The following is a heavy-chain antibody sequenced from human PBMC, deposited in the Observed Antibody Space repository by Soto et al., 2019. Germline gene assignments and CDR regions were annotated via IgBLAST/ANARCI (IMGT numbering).Heavy chain of an antibody. Sequence: QVHLQESGPGLVKPSQTLSLTCTVSGGTITSDDYHWTWIRQPPGKGLEWIGFIYYSGTYYNPSLRGRVTISVDTSKNEFALKLSSVTAADTAVYYCARDLAYCARGSCYAKWGSWGQGTLFTVSS. CDR1: GGTITSDDYH. J-gene: IGHJ4*02. CDR2: IYYSGT. V-gene: IGHV4-30-4*01. D-gene: IGHD2-21*01. CDR3: ARDLAYCARGSCYAKWGS.